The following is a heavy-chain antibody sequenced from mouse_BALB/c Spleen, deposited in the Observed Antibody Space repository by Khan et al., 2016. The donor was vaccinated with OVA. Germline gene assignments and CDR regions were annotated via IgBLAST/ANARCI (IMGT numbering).Heavy chain of an antibody. J-gene: IGHJ4*01. CDR3: SGGGAAYYRNDGGSMEY. CDR1: GYTFTTAG. V-gene: IGHV9-4*02. CDR2: INTHSGVP. Sequence: QIQLVQSGPELKKPGETVRISCKASGYTFTTAGIQWVQKMPGKGLKWIGWINTHSGVPKYAEDFKGRIAFSLEISVRTAYLQITNLKHEDTATXFCSGGGAAYYRNDGGSMEYWGQGTSVTVSS. D-gene: IGHD2-14*01.